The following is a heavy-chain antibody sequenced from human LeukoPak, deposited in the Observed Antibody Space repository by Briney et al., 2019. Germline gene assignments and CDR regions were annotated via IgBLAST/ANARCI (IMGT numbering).Heavy chain of an antibody. Sequence: GASVKVSCTASGYTFTSYDINWVRQATGQGLEWMGWISAYNGNTNYAQKLQGRVTMTTDTSRSTAYMELRSLRSGDTAVYYCASGRSSSWYLLGYWGQGTLVTVSS. CDR3: ASGRSSSWYLLGY. J-gene: IGHJ4*02. V-gene: IGHV1-18*01. D-gene: IGHD6-13*01. CDR1: GYTFTSYD. CDR2: ISAYNGNT.